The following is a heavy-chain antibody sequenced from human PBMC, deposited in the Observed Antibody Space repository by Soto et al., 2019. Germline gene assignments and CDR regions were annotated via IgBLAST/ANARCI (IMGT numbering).Heavy chain of an antibody. CDR2: NNHSGST. CDR3: ARRLRFLEWLPRGGWFAP. Sequence: QVQLQQWGAGLLKPSETLSLTCAVYGGSFSGYYWSWIRQPPGKGLEWIGENNHSGSTTYNPSLKSLVTMSVDTFKNQFSLKLSSVTAADTAVYYCARRLRFLEWLPRGGWFAPWGQGTLVTVSS. CDR1: GGSFSGYY. J-gene: IGHJ5*02. V-gene: IGHV4-34*01. D-gene: IGHD3-3*01.